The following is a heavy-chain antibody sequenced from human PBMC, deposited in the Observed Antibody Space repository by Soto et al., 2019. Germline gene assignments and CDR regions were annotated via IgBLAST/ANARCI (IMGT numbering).Heavy chain of an antibody. Sequence: EVQLVESGGGLVQPGGSLRLSCVASGFTFSDYWMHWVRHAPGKGLVWVSRIKFDGGITSHADSVKGRFTISRDNARNTVHLQMNSLRAEDTGVYYCARGLRNYYGVDVWGQGTTVTVSS. V-gene: IGHV3-74*01. CDR1: GFTFSDYW. CDR2: IKFDGGIT. D-gene: IGHD4-17*01. J-gene: IGHJ6*02. CDR3: ARGLRNYYGVDV.